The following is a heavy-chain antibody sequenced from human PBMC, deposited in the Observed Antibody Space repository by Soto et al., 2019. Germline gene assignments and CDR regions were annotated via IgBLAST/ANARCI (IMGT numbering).Heavy chain of an antibody. Sequence: GESLKISCKGSGYSFTSYWIGWVRQMPGKGLEWMGIIYPGDSDTRYSPSFQGQVTISADKSISTAYLQWSSLKASDTAMYYCARHVSHFYGEPAYYYYYRMDVWGQGTTVTVSS. CDR1: GYSFTSYW. J-gene: IGHJ6*02. D-gene: IGHD4-17*01. CDR3: ARHVSHFYGEPAYYYYYRMDV. V-gene: IGHV5-51*01. CDR2: IYPGDSDT.